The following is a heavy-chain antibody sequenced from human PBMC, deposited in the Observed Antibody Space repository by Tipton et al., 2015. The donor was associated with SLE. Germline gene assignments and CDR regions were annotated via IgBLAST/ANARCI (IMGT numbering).Heavy chain of an antibody. CDR3: ARVALSGYSYGLYYFDY. CDR2: ISAYNGNT. Sequence: QSGPEVKKPGASVKVSCKASGYTFTSYGISWVRQAPGQGLEWMGWISAYNGNTNYAQKLQGRVTMTTDTSTSTAYMELRSLRSDDPALYYCARVALSGYSYGLYYFDYWGQGTLVTVSS. D-gene: IGHD5-18*01. CDR1: GYTFTSYG. V-gene: IGHV1-18*01. J-gene: IGHJ4*02.